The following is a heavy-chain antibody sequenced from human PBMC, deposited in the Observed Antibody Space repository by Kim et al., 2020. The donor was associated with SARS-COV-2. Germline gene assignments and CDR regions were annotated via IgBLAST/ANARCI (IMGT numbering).Heavy chain of an antibody. CDR1: GGTFSSYA. V-gene: IGHV1-69*13. CDR2: IIPIFGTA. CDR3: ARDRLGELEFGYFDY. J-gene: IGHJ4*02. D-gene: IGHD1-1*01. Sequence: SVKVSCKASGGTFSSYAISWVRQAPGQGLEWMGGIIPIFGTANYAQKFQGRVTITADESTSTAYMELSSLRSEDTAVYYCARDRLGELEFGYFDYWGQGTLVTVSS.